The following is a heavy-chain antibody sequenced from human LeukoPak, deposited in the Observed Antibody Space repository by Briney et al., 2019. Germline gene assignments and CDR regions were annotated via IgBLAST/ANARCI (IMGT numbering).Heavy chain of an antibody. V-gene: IGHV3-7*03. CDR1: GFTFSGFW. CDR3: ARSSYSSSSSV. D-gene: IGHD6-6*01. J-gene: IGHJ3*01. Sequence: GGSLRLSCAVSGFTFSGFWMSWSRQAPGKGLEWVACINSDGSEGYYADVVKGRFTISRDNAKNSLYLQINSLRAEDTAVYYCARSSYSSSSSVWGQGTMVTVSS. CDR2: INSDGSEG.